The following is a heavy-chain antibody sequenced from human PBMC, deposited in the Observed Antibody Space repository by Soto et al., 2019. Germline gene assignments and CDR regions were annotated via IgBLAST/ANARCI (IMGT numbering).Heavy chain of an antibody. D-gene: IGHD6-19*01. CDR2: ISYDGSNK. V-gene: IGHV3-30*18. CDR1: GFTFSSYG. CDR3: AKTPWTAVAAPRGKSFDY. Sequence: GGSLRLSCAASGFTFSSYGMHWVRQAPGKGLEWVAVISYDGSNKYYADSVKGRFTISGDNSKNTLYLQMNSLRAEDTAVYYCAKTPWTAVAAPRGKSFDYWGQGTLVTVSS. J-gene: IGHJ4*02.